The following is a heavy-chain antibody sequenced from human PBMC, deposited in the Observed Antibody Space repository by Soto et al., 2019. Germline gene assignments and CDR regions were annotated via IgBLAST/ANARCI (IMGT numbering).Heavy chain of an antibody. CDR1: GGSITNTNW. Sequence: QVQLQESGPGLVRPSGTLSLTCTVSGGSITNTNWWSWVRQPPGKGLEWLGAIFHAGSTNYNPSLKSRITRSAEKSENRFSLNLTSVTAADTAVYYCARTRQHCSATTCYEFYFDYWGQGTLVTVSS. D-gene: IGHD2-2*01. CDR3: ARTRQHCSATTCYEFYFDY. J-gene: IGHJ4*02. V-gene: IGHV4-4*02. CDR2: IFHAGST.